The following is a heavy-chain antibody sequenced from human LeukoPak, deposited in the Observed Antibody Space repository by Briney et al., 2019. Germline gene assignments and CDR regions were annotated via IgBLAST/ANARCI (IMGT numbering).Heavy chain of an antibody. CDR2: VRGSGSDT. V-gene: IGHV3-23*01. J-gene: IGHJ4*02. Sequence: GGSLRLSCAASGFTSSNYAMGWVRQAPGKGLEWVSAVRGSGSDTYYADSVKGRFTISRDNSKNTLYLQMNSLRDEDTAVYYCARDWAYSFDYWGQGTLVTVSS. CDR3: ARDWAYSFDY. D-gene: IGHD2-15*01. CDR1: GFTSSNYA.